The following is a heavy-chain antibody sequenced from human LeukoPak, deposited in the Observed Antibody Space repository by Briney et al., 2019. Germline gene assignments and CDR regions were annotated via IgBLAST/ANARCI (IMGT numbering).Heavy chain of an antibody. D-gene: IGHD3-10*01. CDR3: ATDSTPMVRGIIIAFAY. CDR1: GFTFSGSA. V-gene: IGHV1-58*01. CDR2: IIVDSGNT. Sequence: SVKVSCKASGFTFSGSAVQWVRQARGQRLEWLGWIIVDSGNTHYVQRLQERVTITRDISTNTAYMELSSLTSEDTAVYYCATDSTPMVRGIIIAFAYWGQGTQVTVSS. J-gene: IGHJ4*02.